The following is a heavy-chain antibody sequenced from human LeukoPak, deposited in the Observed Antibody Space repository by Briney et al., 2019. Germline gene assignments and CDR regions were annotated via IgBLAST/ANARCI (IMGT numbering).Heavy chain of an antibody. CDR1: GGSLSSYY. D-gene: IGHD5-18*01. V-gene: IGHV4-59*01. Sequence: SETLSLTCTVSGGSLSSYYWSWVRLPPGKGLEWIWYIYYTGATYYNPSLNSRVTISLDTSKNQFSLKLSSVTAADAAVYYCARAGYSYGTGYYFDDWGQGALVTASS. J-gene: IGHJ4*02. CDR3: ARAGYSYGTGYYFDD. CDR2: IYYTGAT.